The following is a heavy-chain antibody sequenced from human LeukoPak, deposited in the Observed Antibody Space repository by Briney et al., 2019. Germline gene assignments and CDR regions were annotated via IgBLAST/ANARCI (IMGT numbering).Heavy chain of an antibody. CDR3: ARFNIGVAAAGEYNWFDP. CDR2: ISPYKCKT. V-gene: IGHV1-18*01. J-gene: IGHJ5*02. CDR1: GYSFTSHG. Sequence: ASVKVSCKASGYSFTSHGISWVRQAPGQGLEWMGWISPYKCKTNYAQKLQGRVIMTIDTLTSTAHMELRSLRSDDTAVYYCARFNIGVAAAGEYNWFDPWGQGTLATLSS. D-gene: IGHD6-13*01.